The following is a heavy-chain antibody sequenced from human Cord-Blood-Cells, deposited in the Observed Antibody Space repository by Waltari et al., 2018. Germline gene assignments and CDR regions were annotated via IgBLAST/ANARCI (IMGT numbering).Heavy chain of an antibody. V-gene: IGHV3-30*02. D-gene: IGHD6-6*01. CDR2: IRYDGSNK. CDR3: AKAASEYSSPWCFDY. Sequence: QVQLVESGGGVVQPGGSLRLSCAASGFTFSSYGMHWVRQAPGKGGEWVAVIRYDGSNKYYADSVKGRFTISRDNSKNTLYLQMNSLRAEDTAVYYCAKAASEYSSPWCFDYWGQGTLVTVSS. CDR1: GFTFSSYG. J-gene: IGHJ4*02.